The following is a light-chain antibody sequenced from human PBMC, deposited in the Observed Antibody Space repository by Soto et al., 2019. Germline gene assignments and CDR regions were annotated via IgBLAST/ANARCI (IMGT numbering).Light chain of an antibody. Sequence: EIVLTQSPATLSLSPGERATLSCRASQSVGYHLAWYQQKPGQAPRLLIYDASNRATGIPARCSGSGSGTDFTLAISSLGPEDFAVYYCQQRSNWPPVTFGGGTKGEIK. CDR3: QQRSNWPPVT. J-gene: IGKJ4*01. CDR1: QSVGYH. CDR2: DAS. V-gene: IGKV3-11*01.